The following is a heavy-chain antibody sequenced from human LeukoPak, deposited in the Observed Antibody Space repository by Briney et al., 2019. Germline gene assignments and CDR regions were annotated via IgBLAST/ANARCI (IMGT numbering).Heavy chain of an antibody. CDR2: IYYSGST. CDR1: GGSISSYY. D-gene: IGHD6-19*01. V-gene: IGHV4-59*12. CDR3: ARGGQGRIAVADGGFDY. J-gene: IGHJ4*02. Sequence: PSEPLSLTCTVSGGSISSYYWSWIRQPPGKGLEWIGYIYYSGSTNYNPSLKSRVTISVDTSKNQFSLKLSSVTAADTAVYYCARGGQGRIAVADGGFDYWGQGTLVTVSS.